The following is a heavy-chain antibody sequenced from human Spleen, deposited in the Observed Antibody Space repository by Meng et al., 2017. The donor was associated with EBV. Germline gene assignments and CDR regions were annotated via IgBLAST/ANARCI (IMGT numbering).Heavy chain of an antibody. CDR3: ARLIIRECIDTSCYYSFYYLDV. J-gene: IGHJ4*02. D-gene: IGHD2-2*01. Sequence: VQLVAAGAEVTKPGSSVKASCRASGNIFSDYGIAWVRQARGQGLEWMGGIIPKFETTKSAQKFEDRLTMTADESTRTVNMELSSLTSEDTAVYYCARLIIRECIDTSCYYSFYYLDVWGPGTLVTVSS. CDR2: IIPKFETT. CDR1: GNIFSDYG. V-gene: IGHV1-69*01.